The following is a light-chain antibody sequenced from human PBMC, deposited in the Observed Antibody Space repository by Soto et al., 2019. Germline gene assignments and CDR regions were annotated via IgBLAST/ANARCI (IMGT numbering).Light chain of an antibody. J-gene: IGKJ1*01. CDR3: KQNRGWLTGT. CDR2: GSS. CDR1: QSISGN. V-gene: IGKV3-15*01. Sequence: EIVMTQSPATLSVSPGERATLSCRASQSISGNLAWYQQKPGQASRLLIYGSSTRATGIPARFSGSGSGTDFTLTISSLQFEDFAVYYCKQNRGWLTGTFGQGTRWKSN.